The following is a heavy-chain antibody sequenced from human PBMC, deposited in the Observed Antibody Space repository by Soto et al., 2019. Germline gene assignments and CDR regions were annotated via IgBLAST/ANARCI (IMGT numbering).Heavy chain of an antibody. CDR1: GYTFTSYY. V-gene: IGHV1-46*01. CDR3: ARANFWRDPREGKYYYGMDV. J-gene: IGHJ6*04. D-gene: IGHD3-3*01. Sequence: ASVKVSCKASGYTFTSYYMHWVRQAPGQGLEWMGIINPSGGSTSYAQKFQGRVTMTRDTSTSTVYMELSSLRSEDTAVYYCARANFWRDPREGKYYYGMDVWGEGTTAPVSS. CDR2: INPSGGST.